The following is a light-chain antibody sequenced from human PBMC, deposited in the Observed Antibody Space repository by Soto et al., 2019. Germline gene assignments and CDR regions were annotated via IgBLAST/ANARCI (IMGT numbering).Light chain of an antibody. CDR1: QTFNKF. CDR2: AAS. V-gene: IGKV1-39*01. CDR3: QQSYRTPYT. Sequence: DIQMTQSPSSLSASVGDRVTITCRASQTFNKFLNWYQQKPGKAPKLLIYAASSFQGGVPSRFSGSGSRTDFTLTISSLQPEDFATYYCQQSYRTPYTVGQGTKLEIK. J-gene: IGKJ2*01.